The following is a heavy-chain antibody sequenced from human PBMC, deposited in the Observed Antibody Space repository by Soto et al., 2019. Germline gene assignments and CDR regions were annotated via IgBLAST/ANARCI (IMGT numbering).Heavy chain of an antibody. V-gene: IGHV3-23*01. J-gene: IGHJ4*02. Sequence: GGSLRLSCAASGFTFSSYAMSWVRQAPGKGLEWVSAISGSGGSTYYADSVKGRFTIPRDNSKNTLYLQMNSLRAEDTAVYYCAKAARVVVVAATNSVDYWGQGTLVTVSS. CDR2: ISGSGGST. CDR1: GFTFSSYA. CDR3: AKAARVVVVAATNSVDY. D-gene: IGHD2-15*01.